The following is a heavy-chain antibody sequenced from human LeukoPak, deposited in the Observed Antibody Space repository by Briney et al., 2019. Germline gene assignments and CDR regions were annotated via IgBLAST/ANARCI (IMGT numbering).Heavy chain of an antibody. CDR1: GFTFSSYG. CDR3: ARVYSSSWYFWFDP. V-gene: IGHV3-33*01. J-gene: IGHJ5*02. D-gene: IGHD6-13*01. CDR2: IWYDGSNK. Sequence: PPGGSLRLSCAASGFTFSSYGMHWVRQAPGKGLEWVAVIWYDGSNKYYADSVKGRFTISRDNSKNTLYLQMNSLRAEDTAVYYCARVYSSSWYFWFDPWGQGTLVTVSS.